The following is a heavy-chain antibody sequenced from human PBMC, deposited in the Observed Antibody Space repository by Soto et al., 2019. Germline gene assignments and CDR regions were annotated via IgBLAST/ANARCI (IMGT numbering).Heavy chain of an antibody. Sequence: QVQLQKSGPGLVKPSQTLSLTCTVSGGSISSGDYYWSWIRQPPGKGLEWIGYIYYNGNSYYNPSLKSRVTISVDTSKNQFSLKLSRVTAADTALYFCARVGDNPAVAQFDHWGQGTLVTVSS. V-gene: IGHV4-30-4*01. D-gene: IGHD6-19*01. CDR2: IYYNGNS. CDR3: ARVGDNPAVAQFDH. CDR1: GGSISSGDYY. J-gene: IGHJ4*02.